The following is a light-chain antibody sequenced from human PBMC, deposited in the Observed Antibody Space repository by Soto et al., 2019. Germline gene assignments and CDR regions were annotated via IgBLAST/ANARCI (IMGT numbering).Light chain of an antibody. Sequence: QSVLTQPPSVSGTPGQRVTISCSGSNSNIGKKYVYWYQQLPGTAPKLLMYRNNQRPSGVPDRFSGSKSGTSASLAISGLRSEDEADYYCAAWYDSVTGPAFGGGTKVTVL. CDR3: AAWYDSVTGPA. V-gene: IGLV1-47*01. J-gene: IGLJ2*01. CDR2: RNN. CDR1: NSNIGKKY.